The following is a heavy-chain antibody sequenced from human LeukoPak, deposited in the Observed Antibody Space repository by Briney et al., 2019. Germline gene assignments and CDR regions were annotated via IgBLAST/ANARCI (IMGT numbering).Heavy chain of an antibody. CDR1: GGSISSYY. CDR3: ARVKPLIQLWSPQFYFDY. D-gene: IGHD5-18*01. V-gene: IGHV4-59*12. CDR2: IFYIGST. J-gene: IGHJ4*02. Sequence: PSETLSLTCTVSGGSISSYYWSWIRQPPGKGLEWIGYIFYIGSTNYNPSLKSRVTISADTSKNQFSLKLSSVTAADTAVYYCARVKPLIQLWSPQFYFDYWGQGTLVTVSS.